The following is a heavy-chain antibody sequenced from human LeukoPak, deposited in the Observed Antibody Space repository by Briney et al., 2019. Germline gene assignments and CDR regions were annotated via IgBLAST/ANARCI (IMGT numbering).Heavy chain of an antibody. CDR1: GGSLSKYY. V-gene: IGHV4-4*07. CDR2: IHTSGTT. Sequence: PSETLSLTRTVSGGSLSKYYRSWVRQPAGKGLEWIGHIHTSGTTNYNPSLKRRVAISVDTSKNQFSLKVTSMTAADTAVYYCARFLPDLWGRGTLVTVSS. CDR3: ARFLPDL. J-gene: IGHJ2*01.